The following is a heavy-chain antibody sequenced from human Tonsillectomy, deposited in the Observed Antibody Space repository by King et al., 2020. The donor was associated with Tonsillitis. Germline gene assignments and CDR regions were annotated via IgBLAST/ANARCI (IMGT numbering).Heavy chain of an antibody. CDR1: GFTFSSYG. V-gene: IGHV3-33*08. CDR3: ARQQEGCYGSGSYYGNWFDP. J-gene: IGHJ5*02. D-gene: IGHD3-10*01. CDR2: IWYEGSNK. Sequence: VQLVESGGGVVQPGRSLRLSCAASGFTFSSYGMHWVRQAPGKGLEWVAVIWYEGSNKDYADSVKGRFTISRDNSKNTLYLQMNSLRAEDTAVYYCARQQEGCYGSGSYYGNWFDPWGQGTLVTVSS.